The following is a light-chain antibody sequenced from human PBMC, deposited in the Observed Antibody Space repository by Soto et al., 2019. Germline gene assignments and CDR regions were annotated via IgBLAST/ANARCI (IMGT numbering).Light chain of an antibody. CDR2: GAS. CDR1: QSVGTY. V-gene: IGKV3-15*01. Sequence: EIVMTQSPATLSVSPGERATLSCKASQSVGTYLAWYQQKPGQAPRLLIYGASTRATGVPARFSGGGSGTVFTLTISSLQSEDFAIYHCQQYDNLPPWTFGQGTKVEIK. CDR3: QQYDNLPPWT. J-gene: IGKJ1*01.